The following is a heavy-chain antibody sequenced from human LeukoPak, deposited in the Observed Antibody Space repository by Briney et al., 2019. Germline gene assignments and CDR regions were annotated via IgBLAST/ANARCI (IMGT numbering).Heavy chain of an antibody. J-gene: IGHJ4*02. CDR2: IKSKTDGGTT. Sequence: GGSLRLSCAASGFTFSNAWVSWVRQAPGKGLEWVGRIKSKTDGGTTDYAAPVKGRFTISRDDSKNTLYLQMNSLKTEDTAVYYCTTAHLGEDYYDSSGYWGSEYWGQGTLVTVSS. D-gene: IGHD3-22*01. V-gene: IGHV3-15*01. CDR3: TTAHLGEDYYDSSGYWGSEY. CDR1: GFTFSNAW.